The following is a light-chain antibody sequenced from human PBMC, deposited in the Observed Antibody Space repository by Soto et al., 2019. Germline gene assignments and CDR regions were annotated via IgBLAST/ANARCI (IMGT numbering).Light chain of an antibody. CDR1: QSLIHSDGSTY. Sequence: DVVMTQSPLSLPVTLGQPASISCRSSQSLIHSDGSTYLNWFQQRPGQSPRRLIYEVSDRDSRVPDRFRGSGSGTDFTLKISRVEAEDVGVYSCMQGPHWPWTFGQGTEVEIK. CDR2: EVS. CDR3: MQGPHWPWT. V-gene: IGKV2-30*02. J-gene: IGKJ1*01.